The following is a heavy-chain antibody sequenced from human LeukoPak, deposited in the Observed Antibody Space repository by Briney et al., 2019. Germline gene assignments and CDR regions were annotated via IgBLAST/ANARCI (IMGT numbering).Heavy chain of an antibody. CDR1: GGSISSSSYY. J-gene: IGHJ5*02. D-gene: IGHD3-3*01. Sequence: SETLSLTCTVSGGSISSSSYYWGWIRQPPGKGLEWIGSIYYSGSTYYNPSLKSRVTISVDTSKNQFSLKLSSVTAADTAVYYCARHYRAAEGYDFLSGSRVHDWFDPWGQGTLVTVSS. CDR2: IYYSGST. CDR3: ARHYRAAEGYDFLSGSRVHDWFDP. V-gene: IGHV4-39*01.